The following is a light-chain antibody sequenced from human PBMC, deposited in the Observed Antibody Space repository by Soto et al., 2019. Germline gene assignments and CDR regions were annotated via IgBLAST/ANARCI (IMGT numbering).Light chain of an antibody. V-gene: IGKV1-9*01. Sequence: DIQLTQSPSFLSASVGDTVTITCRASQGMSTYLAWYQQKPGKVPKLLIRSASTLQSGVPPRFSGGGSGTEFTLTLSNLQPDDSGIYYCQQLNGYQLAFGGGTNVEIK. CDR1: QGMSTY. CDR2: SAS. CDR3: QQLNGYQLA. J-gene: IGKJ4*01.